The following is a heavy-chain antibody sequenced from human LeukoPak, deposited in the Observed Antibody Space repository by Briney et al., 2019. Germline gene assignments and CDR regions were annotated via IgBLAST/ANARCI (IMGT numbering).Heavy chain of an antibody. CDR2: NTCYGAP. V-gene: IGHV3-23*01. D-gene: IGHD6-13*01. CDR3: AKGAAAGKVDWFDP. J-gene: IGHJ5*02. CDR1: GFTFSYFA. Sequence: GGALRLSCATSGFTFSYFAMMWVRQAPGTGLQWVSTNTCYGAPFYADSVRGRFTIFRDTSMNTLFLQMNSLGAEDTAVYYCAKGAAAGKVDWFDPWGQGTLVTVSS.